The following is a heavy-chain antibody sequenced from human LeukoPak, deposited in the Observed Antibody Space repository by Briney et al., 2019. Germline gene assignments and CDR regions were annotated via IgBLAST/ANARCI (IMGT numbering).Heavy chain of an antibody. CDR2: IYYSGST. J-gene: IGHJ6*02. CDR3: ARGRKVVTSKMGMDV. D-gene: IGHD2-21*02. CDR1: GGSISSSSYY. V-gene: IGHV4-39*07. Sequence: SETLSLTCTVSGGSISSSSYYWGWIRQPPGKGLEWIGSIYYSGSTYYNPSLKSRVTISVDTSKNQFSLKLSSVTAADTAVYYCARGRKVVTSKMGMDVWGQGTTVTVSS.